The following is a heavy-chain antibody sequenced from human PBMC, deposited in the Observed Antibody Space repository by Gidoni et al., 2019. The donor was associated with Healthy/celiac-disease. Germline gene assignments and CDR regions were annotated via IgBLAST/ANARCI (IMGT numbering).Heavy chain of an antibody. CDR2: IKQEGSEK. D-gene: IGHD2-21*02. J-gene: IGHJ6*02. CDR1: GFTFSSYW. CDR3: ARDFGPYCGGDCYFGGMDV. V-gene: IGHV3-7*01. Sequence: EVQLVESGGGLVQPGGSLSLSCAASGFTFSSYWMSWVRQAPGKGLEWVANIKQEGSEKYYVDSVKGRFTISRDNAKNSLYLQMNSLRAEDTAVYYCARDFGPYCGGDCYFGGMDVWGQGTTVTVSS.